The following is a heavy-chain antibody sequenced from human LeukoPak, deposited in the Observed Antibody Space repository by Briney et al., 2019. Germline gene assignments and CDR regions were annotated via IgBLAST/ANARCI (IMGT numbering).Heavy chain of an antibody. CDR2: ISSRSTGI. Sequence: GGSLRLSCAASGFTFSTYSMNWVRQVPGKGLEWVSQISSRSTGIYYAESVKGRFTISRDNAKNSLYVQMNSLKDEDTAVYYYARAKTLTTSDYWGRGTLVTVSS. CDR3: ARAKTLTTSDY. V-gene: IGHV3-48*02. D-gene: IGHD4-17*01. J-gene: IGHJ4*02. CDR1: GFTFSTYS.